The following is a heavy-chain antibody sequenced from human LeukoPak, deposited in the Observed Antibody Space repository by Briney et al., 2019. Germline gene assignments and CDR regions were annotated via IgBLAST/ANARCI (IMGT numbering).Heavy chain of an antibody. CDR3: ARGRYCSADICSGGDAFDI. CDR1: GGSINNYY. V-gene: IGHV4-4*07. D-gene: IGHD2-15*01. CDR2: IYTREST. J-gene: IGHJ3*02. Sequence: SETLSLTCTVSGGSINNYYWSWFRQPAGKGLEWIGRIYTRESTNYNPSLKSRVTMSVDTSKNQFSLKLSSVTAADTAVYYCARGRYCSADICSGGDAFDIWGQGTMVSVSS.